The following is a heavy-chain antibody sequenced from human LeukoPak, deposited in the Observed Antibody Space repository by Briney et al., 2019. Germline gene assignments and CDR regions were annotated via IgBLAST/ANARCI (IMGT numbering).Heavy chain of an antibody. V-gene: IGHV1-46*01. D-gene: IGHD2-2*01. CDR1: GYTFTGYY. CDR2: INPSGGST. CDR3: ARDGGYCSSTSCYAFY. J-gene: IGHJ4*02. Sequence: EASVKVSCKASGYTFTGYYMHWVRQAPGQGLEWMGIINPSGGSTTYAQKFQGRVTMTRDTSTSTVYMELSSLRSEDTAVYYCARDGGYCSSTSCYAFYWGQGTLVTVSS.